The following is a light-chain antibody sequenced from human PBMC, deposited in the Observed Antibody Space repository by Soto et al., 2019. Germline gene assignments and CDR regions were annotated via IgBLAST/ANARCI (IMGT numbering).Light chain of an antibody. CDR1: SSNIGAGYD. CDR3: QSYDSSLSVV. Sequence: QSVLTQPPSVSGAPGQRVTISCTGSSSNIGAGYDVHWYQQLPGTAPKLLIYANSNRPSGVPDRFSGSNSGTSASLAITGLQAEDEADYCCQSYDSSLSVVFGGGTKLAVL. J-gene: IGLJ2*01. V-gene: IGLV1-40*01. CDR2: ANS.